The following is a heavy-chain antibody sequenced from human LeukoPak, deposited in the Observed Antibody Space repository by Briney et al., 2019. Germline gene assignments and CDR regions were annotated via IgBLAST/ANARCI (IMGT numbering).Heavy chain of an antibody. Sequence: GASVKVSGKAVEYTFTGYYMHWVRQAPGQRLEWMGWINPNSGGTNYAQKLQGRVTMTRATSISTAYMELSRLRSEDTAVYYCAKDFRLLEYYWGQGTLVTVSS. CDR2: INPNSGGT. CDR1: EYTFTGYY. V-gene: IGHV1-2*02. J-gene: IGHJ4*02. CDR3: AKDFRLLEYY. D-gene: IGHD3-22*01.